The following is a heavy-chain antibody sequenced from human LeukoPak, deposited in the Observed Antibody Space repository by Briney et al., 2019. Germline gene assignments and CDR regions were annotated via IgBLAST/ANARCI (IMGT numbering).Heavy chain of an antibody. V-gene: IGHV4-59*01. CDR3: ARDNGRDLYSSGWARNWFDP. J-gene: IGHJ5*02. Sequence: SETLSLTCTVSGGSISSYYWSWIRQPPGKGLEWIGYIYYSGSTNYNPSLKSRVTISVDTSKNQFSLKLSSVTAADTAVYYCARDNGRDLYSSGWARNWFDPWGQGTLVTVSS. CDR1: GGSISSYY. D-gene: IGHD6-19*01. CDR2: IYYSGST.